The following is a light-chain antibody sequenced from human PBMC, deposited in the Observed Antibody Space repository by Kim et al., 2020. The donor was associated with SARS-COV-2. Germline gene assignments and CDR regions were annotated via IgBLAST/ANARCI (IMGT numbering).Light chain of an antibody. CDR3: QSYDSTLSGWV. V-gene: IGLV1-40*01. CDR2: GNS. Sequence: QSVLTQPPSVSGAQGQRVTISCTGSSSNIGAGYDVHWYQQPPGTAPKLLIYGNSNRPSGVPDRLSGSKSGASASLAITGLQAEDEAEYYCQSYDSTLSGWVFGGGTQLTVL. J-gene: IGLJ3*02. CDR1: SSNIGAGYD.